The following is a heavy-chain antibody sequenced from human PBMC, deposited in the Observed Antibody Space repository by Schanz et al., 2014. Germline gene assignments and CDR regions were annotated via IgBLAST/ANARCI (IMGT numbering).Heavy chain of an antibody. CDR3: ARGYGDSPADF. CDR2: IIPILGIA. V-gene: IGHV1-69*02. Sequence: QVQLVQSGAEVKKPGASVKVSCKASGGIFNSYTINWVRQAPGQGLEWMGRIIPILGIANYAQKFQGRVTITADRSTSTAYMELSSLRSEDTAVYYCARGYGDSPADFWGQGTLVTVSS. CDR1: GGIFNSYT. D-gene: IGHD4-17*01. J-gene: IGHJ4*02.